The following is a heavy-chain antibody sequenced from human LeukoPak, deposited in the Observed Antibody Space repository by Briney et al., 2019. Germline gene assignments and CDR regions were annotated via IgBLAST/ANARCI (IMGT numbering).Heavy chain of an antibody. J-gene: IGHJ4*02. CDR2: INHSGST. Sequence: SETLSLTCAVYGGSFSGYYWSWIRQPPGKGLEWIGEINHSGSTNYNPSLKSRVTISVDTSKNQFSLKLSSVTAADTAVYYCARGAIVVVVAAIGEGHHSGFDYWGQGTLVTVSS. D-gene: IGHD2-15*01. CDR3: ARGAIVVVVAAIGEGHHSGFDY. CDR1: GGSFSGYY. V-gene: IGHV4-34*01.